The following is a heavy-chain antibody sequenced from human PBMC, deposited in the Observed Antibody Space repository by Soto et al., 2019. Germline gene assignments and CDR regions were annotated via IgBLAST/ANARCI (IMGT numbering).Heavy chain of an antibody. CDR2: IYSGGST. J-gene: IGHJ6*03. D-gene: IGHD3-3*01. CDR3: AGDSPYYDFWSGYYSGYYYYMDV. CDR1: GFTVSSNY. Sequence: GGSLRLSCAASGFTVSSNYMSWVRQAPGKGLEWVSVIYSGGSTYYADSVKGRFTISRDNSKNTLYLQMNSLRAEDTAVYYCAGDSPYYDFWSGYYSGYYYYMDVWGKGTTVTVSS. V-gene: IGHV3-66*01.